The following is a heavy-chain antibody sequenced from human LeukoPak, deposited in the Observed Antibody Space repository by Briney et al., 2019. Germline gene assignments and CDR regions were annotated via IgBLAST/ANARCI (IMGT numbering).Heavy chain of an antibody. J-gene: IGHJ3*02. CDR1: GASITSTY. CDR2: ISYSGGT. CDR3: AREVEYYDSSGYRPHAFDI. V-gene: IGHV4-39*02. Sequence: SETLSLTCTVSGASITSTYWTWIRQPPGKGLEWFGSISYSGGTSYNPSLGSLVSISVDTSKNQFSLKLNSVTAADTAVYYCAREVEYYDSSGYRPHAFDIWGQGTVVTVSS. D-gene: IGHD3-22*01.